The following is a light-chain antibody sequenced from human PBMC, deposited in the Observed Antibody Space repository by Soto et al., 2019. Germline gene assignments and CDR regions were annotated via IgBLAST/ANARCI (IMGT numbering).Light chain of an antibody. J-gene: IGKJ1*01. CDR2: GAS. CDR3: PQSYSNPKT. CDR1: HSISTY. V-gene: IGKV1-39*01. Sequence: DIQMTQSPSSLSASIGDRVTITCQARHSISTYVNWYQQKPGKAPQLLIYGASSLQSGVPSRFSGRGSGTDFTLTISSLQPEDFATYYCPQSYSNPKTFGQGTKVQI.